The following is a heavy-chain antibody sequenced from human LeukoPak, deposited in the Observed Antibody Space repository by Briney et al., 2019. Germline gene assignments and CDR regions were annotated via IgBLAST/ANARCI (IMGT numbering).Heavy chain of an antibody. V-gene: IGHV1-2*02. Sequence: ASVKVSCKASGYTFTGYYMHWVRQAPGQGLEWMGWINPNSGGTNYAQKFQGRVTMTRDTSISTAYMELSRLRSDDTAVYYCARGKPGVVRAGVVGANWFDPWGQGTLVTVSS. D-gene: IGHD1-14*01. CDR2: INPNSGGT. CDR1: GYTFTGYY. J-gene: IGHJ5*02. CDR3: ARGKPGVVRAGVVGANWFDP.